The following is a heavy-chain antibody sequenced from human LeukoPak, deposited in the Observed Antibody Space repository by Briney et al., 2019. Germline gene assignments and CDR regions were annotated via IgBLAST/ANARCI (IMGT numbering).Heavy chain of an antibody. V-gene: IGHV3-21*01. CDR2: ISSSSTYI. J-gene: IGHJ4*02. CDR1: GFTFNSYS. D-gene: IGHD6-19*01. Sequence: GGSLRLSCAASGFTFNSYSMNWVRQAPGKGLDWVSSISSSSTYIYYADSVKGRFTISRVNAKNSLYLQMNSLRAEDTAVYYCARALEPSIAVIDYWGQGTLVTVSS. CDR3: ARALEPSIAVIDY.